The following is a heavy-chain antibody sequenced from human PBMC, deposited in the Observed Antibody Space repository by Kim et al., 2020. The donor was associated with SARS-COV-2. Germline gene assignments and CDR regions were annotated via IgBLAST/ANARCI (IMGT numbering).Heavy chain of an antibody. J-gene: IGHJ5*02. CDR2: INHSGST. CDR3: ARNPRRNMVANNWFDP. V-gene: IGHV4-34*01. Sequence: SETLSLTCAVYGGSFSGYYWSWIRQPPGKGLEWIGEINHSGSTNYNPSLKSRVTISVDTSKNQFSLKLSSVTAADTAVYYCARNPRRNMVANNWFDPWGQGTLVTVSS. CDR1: GGSFSGYY. D-gene: IGHD5-12*01.